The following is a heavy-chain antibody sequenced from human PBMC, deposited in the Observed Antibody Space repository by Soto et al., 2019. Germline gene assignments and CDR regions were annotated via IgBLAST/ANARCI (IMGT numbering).Heavy chain of an antibody. CDR1: GFTFSSYG. D-gene: IGHD1-7*01. CDR3: AISNYRFHYYYGMDI. Sequence: PGGSLRLSXAASGFTFSSYGMHWVRQAPGKGLEWVAVISYDGSNKYYADSVKGRFTISRDNSKKTLYLQMNSLRAEDTAVYYCAISNYRFHYYYGMDIWGQGTTVTVSS. CDR2: ISYDGSNK. V-gene: IGHV3-30*03. J-gene: IGHJ6*02.